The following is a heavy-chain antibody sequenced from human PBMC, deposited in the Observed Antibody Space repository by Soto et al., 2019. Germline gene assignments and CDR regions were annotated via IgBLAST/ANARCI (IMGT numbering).Heavy chain of an antibody. CDR3: ARAWVVRGVRFDP. CDR2: IYHSGST. J-gene: IGHJ5*02. V-gene: IGHV4-30-2*01. CDR1: GGSIGSGGYS. Sequence: SETLSLTCAVSGGSIGSGGYSCSWIRQPPGKGLEWIGYIYHSGSTYYNPSLKSRVTISVDRSKNQFSLKLSSVTAADTAVYYCARAWVVRGVRFDPWGQGTLVTVSS. D-gene: IGHD3-10*01.